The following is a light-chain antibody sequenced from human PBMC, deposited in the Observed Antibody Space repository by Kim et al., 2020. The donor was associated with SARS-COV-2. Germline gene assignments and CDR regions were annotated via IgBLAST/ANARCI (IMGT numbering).Light chain of an antibody. Sequence: QKVTISCSGSSSNIGNNYVSWYQQLPGTAPKLLIYDNNKRPSGIPDRFSGSKSGTSATLGITGLQTGDEADYYCGTWDNSLSAGQVFGGGTQLTVL. CDR2: DNN. CDR1: SSNIGNNY. CDR3: GTWDNSLSAGQV. V-gene: IGLV1-51*01. J-gene: IGLJ3*02.